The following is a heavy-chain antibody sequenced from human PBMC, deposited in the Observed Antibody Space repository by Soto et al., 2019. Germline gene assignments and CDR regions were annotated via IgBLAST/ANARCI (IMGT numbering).Heavy chain of an antibody. Sequence: SETLSLTCPVSGGSINTYYWSWFRQPPGKGLEWIGYIYYSGSTTYNPSLKSRVTISVDTSKNQFSLKLNSVTAADTAVYYCARLGGYYQAFDQWGQGSLVTVSS. V-gene: IGHV4-59*08. CDR1: GGSINTYY. CDR2: IYYSGST. CDR3: ARLGGYYQAFDQ. J-gene: IGHJ4*02. D-gene: IGHD3-22*01.